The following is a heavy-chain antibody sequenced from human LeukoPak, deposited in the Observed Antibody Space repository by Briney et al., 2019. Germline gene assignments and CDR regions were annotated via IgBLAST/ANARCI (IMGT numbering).Heavy chain of an antibody. V-gene: IGHV4-39*01. Sequence: SETLSLTCTVSGGTIRSSVYYWGWIRQPPGKGLEWIGSIYYTGSTYYYPSLKSRVTISVDTSTDQFSLKLSSVTAADTAVYYCARHYYGGNPGSYWYFDFWGRGTLVTVSS. CDR1: GGTIRSSVYY. J-gene: IGHJ2*01. CDR2: IYYTGST. D-gene: IGHD2-21*01. CDR3: ARHYYGGNPGSYWYFDF.